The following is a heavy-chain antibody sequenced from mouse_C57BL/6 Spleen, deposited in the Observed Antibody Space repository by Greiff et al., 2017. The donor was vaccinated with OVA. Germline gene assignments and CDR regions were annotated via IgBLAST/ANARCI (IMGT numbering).Heavy chain of an antibody. CDR2: IYPGSGNT. J-gene: IGHJ2*01. CDR3: AILLRHPFDY. V-gene: IGHV1-66*01. Sequence: VQLQQSGPELVKPGASVKISCKASGYSFTSYYIHWVKQRPGQGLEWIGWIYPGSGNTKYNEKFKGKATLTADTSSSTAYMQLSSLTSEDSAVYYCAILLRHPFDYWGQGTTLTVSS. CDR1: GYSFTSYY. D-gene: IGHD1-1*01.